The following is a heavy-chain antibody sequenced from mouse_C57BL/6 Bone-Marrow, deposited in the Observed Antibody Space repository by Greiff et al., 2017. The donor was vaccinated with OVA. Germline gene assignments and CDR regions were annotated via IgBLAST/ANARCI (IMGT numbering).Heavy chain of an antibody. J-gene: IGHJ2*01. Sequence: QVQLKESGAELARPGASVKLSCKASGYTFTSYGISWVKQRTGQGLEWIGEIYPRSGNTYYNEKFKGKATLTADKSSSTAYMELRSLTSEDSAVYFCARFDRDYFDYWGQGTTLTVSS. CDR1: GYTFTSYG. CDR3: ARFDRDYFDY. V-gene: IGHV1-81*01. CDR2: IYPRSGNT.